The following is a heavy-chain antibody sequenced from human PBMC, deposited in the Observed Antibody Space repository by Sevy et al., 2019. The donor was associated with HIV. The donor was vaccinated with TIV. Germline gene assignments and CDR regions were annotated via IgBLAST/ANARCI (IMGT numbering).Heavy chain of an antibody. CDR3: ARGVTIFGVDYYFQH. CDR2: INPNSGDT. CDR1: GNTFTVYL. J-gene: IGHJ1*01. Sequence: ASVKVSCKASGNTFTVYLVYWVRQAPGQGLEWMGWINPNSGDTNYAQNFQGRVTMTSDASISTAYMELSSLTSDDTAVYYCARGVTIFGVDYYFQHWGQGALVTVSS. V-gene: IGHV1-2*02. D-gene: IGHD3-3*01.